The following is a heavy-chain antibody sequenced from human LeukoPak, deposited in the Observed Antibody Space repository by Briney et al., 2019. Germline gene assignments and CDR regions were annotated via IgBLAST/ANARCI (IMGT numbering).Heavy chain of an antibody. V-gene: IGHV4-59*01. CDR1: GGSISDYY. CDR2: VYSGST. Sequence: SETLSLTCTVSGGSISDYYWSWIRQPPGKGREGIGYVYSGSTSYSPSLKSRVSISVDTSRNQFSLRLSSVAAADTAVYYCARVWREQYEAPFFDPWGQGTLVTVSS. CDR3: ARVWREQYEAPFFDP. D-gene: IGHD3-3*01. J-gene: IGHJ5*02.